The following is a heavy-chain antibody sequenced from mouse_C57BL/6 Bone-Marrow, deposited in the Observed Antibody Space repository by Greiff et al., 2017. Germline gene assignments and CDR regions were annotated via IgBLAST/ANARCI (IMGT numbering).Heavy chain of an antibody. D-gene: IGHD2-3*01. V-gene: IGHV14-1*01. J-gene: IGHJ4*01. CDR1: GFNIKDYY. CDR3: RWLLYAMDY. Sequence: VQLQQSGAELVRPGASVQLSCTASGFNIKDYYMHWVKQRPEQGLEWIGRIDPEDGDTEYAPKFQGKATMTADTSSNTAYLQLSSLTSEDTAVYYCRWLLYAMDYWGQGTSVTVSS. CDR2: IDPEDGDT.